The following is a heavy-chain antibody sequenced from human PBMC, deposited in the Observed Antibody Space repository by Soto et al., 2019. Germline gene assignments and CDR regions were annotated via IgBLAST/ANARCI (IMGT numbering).Heavy chain of an antibody. CDR1: GFTFSSYA. CDR3: AKIHSGSSEDAFDV. D-gene: IGHD6-19*01. CDR2: ISGSGGVT. J-gene: IGHJ3*01. Sequence: PGGSLRLSCAASGFTFSSYAMSWVRQGTGKGLEWVTLISGSGGVTDYADSVKGRFTVSRDNSKNTMYLELNSLTAGDTAIYYCAKIHSGSSEDAFDVWGQGTVVTVSS. V-gene: IGHV3-23*01.